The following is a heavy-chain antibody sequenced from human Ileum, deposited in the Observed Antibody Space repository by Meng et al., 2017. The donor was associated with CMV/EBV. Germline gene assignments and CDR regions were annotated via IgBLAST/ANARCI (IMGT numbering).Heavy chain of an antibody. V-gene: IGHV3-33*01. CDR1: LTFSDYG. J-gene: IGHJ5*02. CDR2: IWSDGVNK. Sequence: LTFSDYGMHWVRQAPGKGLGWVAVIWSDGVNKNYADSERGQFTISRDNDRNTMYLQMGSLRAEDTGVYYCARDGYYGSRSYCWWFDPWGQGTLVTVSS. CDR3: ARDGYYGSRSYCWWFDP. D-gene: IGHD3-10*01.